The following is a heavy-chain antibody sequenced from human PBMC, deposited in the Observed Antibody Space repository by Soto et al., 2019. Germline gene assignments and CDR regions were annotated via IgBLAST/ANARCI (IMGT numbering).Heavy chain of an antibody. D-gene: IGHD1-26*01. V-gene: IGHV3-73*01. J-gene: IGHJ4*02. Sequence: PGGSLRLSCSGSGFSLSGSAIHWVRQASGQGLEWLGRIRDKANNDATAYAAPVKGRFTISRDESQNVVFLQMNSLKTEDTAIYYCTRPPSGSYGDDSAYWGQGTQVTVPS. CDR3: TRPPSGSYGDDSAY. CDR2: IRDKANNDAT. CDR1: GFSLSGSA.